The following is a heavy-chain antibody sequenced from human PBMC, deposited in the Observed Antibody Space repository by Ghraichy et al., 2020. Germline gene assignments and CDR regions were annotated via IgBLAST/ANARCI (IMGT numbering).Heavy chain of an antibody. Sequence: GGSLRLSCAASGFTFNRYSMNWVRQAPGKGLEWVSAISSSGTYIYYEDSVKGRFTISRDNAKNSLYLQMNSLRAEDTAIYYCAGDIEGYPFVYWGQGTLVTVSS. D-gene: IGHD5-24*01. CDR1: GFTFNRYS. V-gene: IGHV3-21*01. CDR3: AGDIEGYPFVY. CDR2: ISSSGTYI. J-gene: IGHJ4*02.